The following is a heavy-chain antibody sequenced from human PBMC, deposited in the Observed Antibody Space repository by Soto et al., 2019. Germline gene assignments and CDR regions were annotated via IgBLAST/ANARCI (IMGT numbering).Heavy chain of an antibody. D-gene: IGHD2-15*01. CDR3: ARGRCSGGSCYSGFWH. V-gene: IGHV1-46*01. J-gene: IGHJ4*02. CDR1: GYTFTSYY. Sequence: AAVKVSCKASGYTFTSYYMHWVRQAPGQGLEWMGIINPSGGSTSYAQKFQGRVTMTRDTSTSTVYMELSSLRSEDTAVYYCARGRCSGGSCYSGFWHWGQGALVTVSS. CDR2: INPSGGST.